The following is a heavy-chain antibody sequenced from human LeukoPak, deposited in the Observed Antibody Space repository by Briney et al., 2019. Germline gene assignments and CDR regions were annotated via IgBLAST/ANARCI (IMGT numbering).Heavy chain of an antibody. D-gene: IGHD5-12*01. J-gene: IGHJ4*02. Sequence: GGSLRLSCAASGFTFSSSTMTWVRQSPGKGLEWVSSISSSSTYIYYADSVKGRFIISRDNAKNSLYLQMNSLRAEDTAVYYCARELYSGFRHSPFDYWGQGTLVTVSS. CDR3: ARELYSGFRHSPFDY. CDR2: ISSSSTYI. CDR1: GFTFSSST. V-gene: IGHV3-21*01.